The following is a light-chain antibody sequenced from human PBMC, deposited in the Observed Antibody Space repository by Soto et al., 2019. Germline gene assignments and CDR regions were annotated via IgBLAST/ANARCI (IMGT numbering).Light chain of an antibody. V-gene: IGKV4-1*01. CDR1: QSVLYSSNNKNY. J-gene: IGKJ2*01. CDR3: QQYESTPPT. Sequence: DIVMTQSPDSLAVSLGKRATINCKSSQSVLYSSNNKNYLAWYQQRPGQPPKPLIFWASTRESGVPDRFSGSGSGTDFTLTITSLQAEDVAVYYCQQYESTPPTFGQGTKLEIK. CDR2: WAS.